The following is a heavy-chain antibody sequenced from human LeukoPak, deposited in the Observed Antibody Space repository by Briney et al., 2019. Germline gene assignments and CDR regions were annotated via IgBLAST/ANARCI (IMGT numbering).Heavy chain of an antibody. V-gene: IGHV3-53*01. J-gene: IGHJ3*02. CDR1: GILVSNNY. CDR2: LYSDRTT. Sequence: PGGSLRLSCAASGILVSNNYMSWVRQAPGEGLEWVSVLYSDRTTYYADSVKGRFTISRDNSKNTLYLAMNSLRADDTAVYYCARTLVRSGVYDAFDIWGQGTLVTVSS. CDR3: ARTLVRSGVYDAFDI. D-gene: IGHD2-2*01.